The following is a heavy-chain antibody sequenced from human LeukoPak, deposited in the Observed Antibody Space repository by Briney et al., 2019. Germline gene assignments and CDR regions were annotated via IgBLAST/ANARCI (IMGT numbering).Heavy chain of an antibody. CDR3: AREHSGYDYWVY. J-gene: IGHJ4*02. D-gene: IGHD5-12*01. CDR2: IIPIFGRA. Sequence: SVKVSCKASGGTFSSYAISWVRQAPGQGLEWMGGIIPIFGRANYAQKVQGRVTITADESTSTAYMELSSLRSEDTAVYYCAREHSGYDYWVYWGQGTLVTVSS. V-gene: IGHV1-69*13. CDR1: GGTFSSYA.